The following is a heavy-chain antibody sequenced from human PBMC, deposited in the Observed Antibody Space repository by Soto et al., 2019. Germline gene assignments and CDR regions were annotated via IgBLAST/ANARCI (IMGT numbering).Heavy chain of an antibody. J-gene: IGHJ4*02. Sequence: QITLKESGPTLVKPTQTLTLTCTLSGCSLSTSGVGVGWIRQSPGKALEWLAVIYWDDVKHYSPSLERRLTITKDTSESEVLLTMTNMDPVDTATYYCARKGSGDYALDYWGQGIVVTVSS. V-gene: IGHV2-5*02. CDR3: ARKGSGDYALDY. CDR2: IYWDDVK. CDR1: GCSLSTSGVG. D-gene: IGHD4-17*01.